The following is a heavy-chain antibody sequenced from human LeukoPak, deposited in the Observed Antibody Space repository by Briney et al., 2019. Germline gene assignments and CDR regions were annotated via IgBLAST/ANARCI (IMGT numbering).Heavy chain of an antibody. V-gene: IGHV4-59*01. CDR2: IYYSGST. J-gene: IGHJ6*03. CDR1: GGSISSYY. D-gene: IGHD6-13*01. Sequence: PSETLSLTCTVSGGSISSYYRSWIRQPPGKGLEWIGYIYYSGSTNYNPSLKSRVTISVDTSKNQFSLKLSSVTAADTAVYYCASLRKEQLARYYYYYMDVWGKGTTVTVSS. CDR3: ASLRKEQLARYYYYYMDV.